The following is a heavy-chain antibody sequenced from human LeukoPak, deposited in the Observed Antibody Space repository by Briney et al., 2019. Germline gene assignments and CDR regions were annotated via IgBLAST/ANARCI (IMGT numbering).Heavy chain of an antibody. CDR1: GFTFSTYP. CDR2: IRGSGTT. J-gene: IGHJ4*02. Sequence: NTGGSLRLSCAASGFTFSTYPMTWVRQAPGKGLEWISHIRGSGTTDYADSVKGRFTISRDNAKNSLYLQLSSLRAEDTAVYYCARDYDYGFDNWGQGTLVTVSS. V-gene: IGHV3-69-1*01. CDR3: ARDYDYGFDN. D-gene: IGHD4-17*01.